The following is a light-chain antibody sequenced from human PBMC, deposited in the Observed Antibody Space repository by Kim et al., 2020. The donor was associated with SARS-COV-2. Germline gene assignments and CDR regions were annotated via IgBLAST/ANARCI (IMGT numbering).Light chain of an antibody. CDR1: QSVSSSY. J-gene: IGKJ4*01. CDR2: DAS. V-gene: IGKV3-20*01. Sequence: EIVLTQSPGTLSLSPGERATLSCRASQSVSSSYLAWYQQKPGQAPRLLIYDASIRATGIPDRFSGSGSETDFTLTISRLDPEDFAVYYCQQYGRSSFTFGGGTKVEIK. CDR3: QQYGRSSFT.